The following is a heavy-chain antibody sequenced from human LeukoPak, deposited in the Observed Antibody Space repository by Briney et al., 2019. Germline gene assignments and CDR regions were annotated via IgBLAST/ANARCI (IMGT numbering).Heavy chain of an antibody. CDR1: GDSISSSSSY. J-gene: IGHJ4*02. D-gene: IGHD3-22*01. V-gene: IGHV4-39*01. CDR3: ARHLFGSGYYPDY. CDR2: IYYSGST. Sequence: PSETLSLTFTVSGDSISSSSSYWGWIRQPPGEGLEWIGSIYYSGSTYYNTSLKSRVTISVDTSKNQFSLRLNSVTAADTAVYYCARHLFGSGYYPDYWGQGTLVTVSS.